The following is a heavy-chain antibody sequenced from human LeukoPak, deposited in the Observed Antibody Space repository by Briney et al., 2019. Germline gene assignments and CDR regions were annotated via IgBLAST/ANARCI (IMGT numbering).Heavy chain of an antibody. V-gene: IGHV1-69*01. CDR3: ARSSIAVATIGYYYGMDV. Sequence: SVTVSCKASGCTFSSYAISWVRQAPGQGLEWMGGIIPIFGTANYAQKFQGRVTITADESTSTAYMELSSLRSEDTAVYYCARSSIAVATIGYYYGMDVWGKGTTVTVSS. CDR2: IIPIFGTA. D-gene: IGHD5-12*01. J-gene: IGHJ6*04. CDR1: GCTFSSYA.